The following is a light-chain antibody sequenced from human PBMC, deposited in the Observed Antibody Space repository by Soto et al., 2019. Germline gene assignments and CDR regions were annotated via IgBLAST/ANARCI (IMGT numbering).Light chain of an antibody. CDR3: PQYGSSRT. V-gene: IGKV3-20*01. Sequence: EIVLTRSPGTLSLSPGERATLSCRASQSVSSSYLAWYQQKPGQAPRLLIYGASSRATGIPDRFSGSGSGTDFTLTISRLEPEDFAVYYCPQYGSSRTFGQGTKVEIK. J-gene: IGKJ1*01. CDR1: QSVSSSY. CDR2: GAS.